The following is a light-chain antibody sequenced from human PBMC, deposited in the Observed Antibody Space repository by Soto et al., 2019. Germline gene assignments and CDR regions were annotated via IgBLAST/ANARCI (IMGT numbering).Light chain of an antibody. Sequence: QSVLTQPPSVSGAPGQRVTISCTGSSSNIGAGYDVHWYQQLPGTAPKLLIYVNSNRPSGVPDRFSGSKSGTSASLAITGLQPEHESHYSSQSYYNSLSAHVFCTGTKLTVL. CDR2: VNS. V-gene: IGLV1-40*01. CDR3: QSYYNSLSAHV. J-gene: IGLJ1*01. CDR1: SSNIGAGYD.